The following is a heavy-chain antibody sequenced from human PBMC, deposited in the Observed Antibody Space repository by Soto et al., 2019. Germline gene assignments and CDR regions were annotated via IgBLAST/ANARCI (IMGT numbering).Heavy chain of an antibody. J-gene: IGHJ6*02. CDR2: IWYDESNP. Sequence: QVQLVESGGGVVQPGKSLRRSCAASGFIFGAYGMHWVRQAPGKGLEWVAVIWYDESNPYYADSVKGRVTISRDNSKNTLYLQMNSLTAADTGVYYCARDKVGTCCFGMAVWGPGTTVTVSS. CDR1: GFIFGAYG. V-gene: IGHV3-33*01. CDR3: ARDKVGTCCFGMAV. D-gene: IGHD1-26*01.